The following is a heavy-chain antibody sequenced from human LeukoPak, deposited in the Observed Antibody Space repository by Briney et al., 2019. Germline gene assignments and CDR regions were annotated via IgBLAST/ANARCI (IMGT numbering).Heavy chain of an antibody. CDR2: ISSSSSTI. CDR1: GFTFSSYS. V-gene: IGHV3-48*02. D-gene: IGHD6-13*01. Sequence: GGSLRLSCAASGFTFSSYSMNWVREAPGKGLVWVSYISSSSSTIFYADSVKGRFTISRDNANNSLYLQMHSLRDEDTAVYYCAKRTSGSSWYSSDYWGQGTLVTVSS. CDR3: AKRTSGSSWYSSDY. J-gene: IGHJ4*02.